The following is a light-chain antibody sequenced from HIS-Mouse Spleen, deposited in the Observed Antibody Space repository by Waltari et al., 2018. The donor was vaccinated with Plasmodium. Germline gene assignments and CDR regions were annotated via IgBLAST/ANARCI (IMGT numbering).Light chain of an antibody. CDR2: GKN. J-gene: IGLJ1*01. V-gene: IGLV3-19*01. CDR1: SLRSYY. Sequence: GQTVRITCQGDSLRSYYASWYQQKPGQAPVLVIYGKNNRPSGIPDRFSGSSSGNTASLTITGAQAEDEADYYCNSRDSSGNHLVFGTGTKVTVL. CDR3: NSRDSSGNHLV.